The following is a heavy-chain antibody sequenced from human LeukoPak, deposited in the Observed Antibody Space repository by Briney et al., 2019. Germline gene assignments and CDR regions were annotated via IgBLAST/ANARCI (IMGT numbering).Heavy chain of an antibody. CDR2: ISGGGGGT. V-gene: IGHV3-23*01. CDR1: GFTVSSDY. D-gene: IGHD6-19*01. J-gene: IGHJ4*02. CDR3: ARDRARGPSSGWSDY. Sequence: GGSLRLSCAASGFTVSSDYMSWVRQAPGKGLEWVSGISGGGGGTYFADSVKGRFTISRDNSKNTLYLQMNSLGPEDTAIYYCARDRARGPSSGWSDYWGQGSPVTVSS.